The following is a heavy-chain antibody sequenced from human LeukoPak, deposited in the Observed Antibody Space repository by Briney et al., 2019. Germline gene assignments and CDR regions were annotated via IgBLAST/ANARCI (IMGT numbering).Heavy chain of an antibody. CDR3: ARDGKHADFDY. Sequence: GGSLRLSCAASGFTFSSYSMNWVRQAPGKGLEWVSYISSSSSTIYYADSVKGRFTISGDNAKNSLYLQMNSLRSEDTAVYYCARDGKHADFDYWGQGTLVTVSS. CDR1: GFTFSSYS. D-gene: IGHD2-2*01. V-gene: IGHV3-48*04. J-gene: IGHJ4*02. CDR2: ISSSSSTI.